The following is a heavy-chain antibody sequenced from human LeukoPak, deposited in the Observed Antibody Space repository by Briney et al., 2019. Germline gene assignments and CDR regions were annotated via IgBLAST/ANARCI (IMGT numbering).Heavy chain of an antibody. CDR1: GFTFNAYA. D-gene: IGHD3-10*01. V-gene: IGHV3-30*18. CDR2: ISYVGSNK. J-gene: IGHJ5*02. CDR3: AKDYYGSGTTPEA. Sequence: PGRSLRLSCAASGFTFNAYAMRWVRQAPGKGLEWVSDISYVGSNKYYADSVKGRFTTSRGNSKNTLYLQMNSLRADDTAVYYCAKDYYGSGTTPEAWGQGTLVTVSS.